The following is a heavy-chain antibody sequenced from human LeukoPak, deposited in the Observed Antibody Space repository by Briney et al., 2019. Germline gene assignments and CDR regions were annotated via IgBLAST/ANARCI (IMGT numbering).Heavy chain of an antibody. J-gene: IGHJ4*02. Sequence: GGSLRLSCAASGFTFSAYGMHWVRQAPGKGLEWVAVIWYDGSNQYYGDTVKGRSTISRDNSKNTLYLQMNSLRAEDTAVYYCARDPSSSSWLYSFDYWGQGTLVTVSS. D-gene: IGHD6-13*01. CDR3: ARDPSSSSWLYSFDY. CDR2: IWYDGSNQ. CDR1: GFTFSAYG. V-gene: IGHV3-33*01.